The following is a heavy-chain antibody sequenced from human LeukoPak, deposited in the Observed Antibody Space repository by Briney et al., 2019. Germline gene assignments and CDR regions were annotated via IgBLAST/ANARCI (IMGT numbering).Heavy chain of an antibody. J-gene: IGHJ4*02. D-gene: IGHD5-12*01. V-gene: IGHV3-7*01. Sequence: GGSLRLSCTASGFIFSNYWMTWVRQAPRKGLEWVAQINQDGSKEYYIDSVKARFSISRDNARNSLSLQMNSLRAEDTAVYYCVRDGGVSGYDLLDYWGRGTLVTVSS. CDR3: VRDGGVSGYDLLDY. CDR2: INQDGSKE. CDR1: GFIFSNYW.